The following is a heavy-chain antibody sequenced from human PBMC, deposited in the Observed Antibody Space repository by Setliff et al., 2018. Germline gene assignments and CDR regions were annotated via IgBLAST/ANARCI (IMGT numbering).Heavy chain of an antibody. CDR2: IYWDDDK. Sequence: SGPTLVNPTQTLTLTCTFSGFSLTTTRVAVGWIRQPPGKALEWLALIYWDDDKRYTYSPSLKTRLTISRDTYRNQVVLTMANMDPVDTATYYCAHRRVGNYDSSGNYHSYFDYWGQGILVTVSS. V-gene: IGHV2-5*02. D-gene: IGHD3-22*01. CDR3: AHRRVGNYDSSGNYHSYFDY. J-gene: IGHJ4*02. CDR1: GFSLTTTRVA.